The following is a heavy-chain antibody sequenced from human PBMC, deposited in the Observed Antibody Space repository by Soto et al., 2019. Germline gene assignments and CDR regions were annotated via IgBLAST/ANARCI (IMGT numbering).Heavy chain of an antibody. J-gene: IGHJ4*02. D-gene: IGHD1-1*01. CDR2: IIPIFGTA. CDR3: ARSKLERYYFDY. Sequence: SVKVSCKASGGTFSSYAISWVRQAPGQGLEWMGGIIPIFGTANYAQKFQGRVTIAADESTSTAYMELSSLRSEDTAVYYCARSKLERYYFDYWGQGTLVTVS. CDR1: GGTFSSYA. V-gene: IGHV1-69*13.